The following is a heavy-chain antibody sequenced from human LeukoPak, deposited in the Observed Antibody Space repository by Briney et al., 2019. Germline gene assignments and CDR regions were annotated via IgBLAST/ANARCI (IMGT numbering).Heavy chain of an antibody. D-gene: IGHD2-2*01. V-gene: IGHV3-48*01. CDR2: ISSSSSTI. CDR3: ARGPDPGFAVPAARIDY. Sequence: PGGSLRLSCAASGFTFSSYSMNWVRQAPGKGLEWVSYISSSSSTIYYADSVKGRFTISRDNAKNSLYLQMNSLRAEDTAVYYCARGPDPGFAVPAARIDYWGQGTLVTVSS. J-gene: IGHJ4*02. CDR1: GFTFSSYS.